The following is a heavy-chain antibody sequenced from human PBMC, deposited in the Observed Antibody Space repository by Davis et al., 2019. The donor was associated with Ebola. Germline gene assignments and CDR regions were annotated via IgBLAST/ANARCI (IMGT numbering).Heavy chain of an antibody. CDR1: GYTFTGYY. J-gene: IGHJ3*02. Sequence: ASVKVSCKASGYTFTGYYMHWVRQAPGQGLEWMGWINPNSGGTNYAQKFQGRVTMTRDTSISTAYMELSRLRSDDTAVYYCAREGFPFGVVIAKEGAFDIWGQGTMVTVSS. D-gene: IGHD2-21*01. CDR2: INPNSGGT. V-gene: IGHV1-2*02. CDR3: AREGFPFGVVIAKEGAFDI.